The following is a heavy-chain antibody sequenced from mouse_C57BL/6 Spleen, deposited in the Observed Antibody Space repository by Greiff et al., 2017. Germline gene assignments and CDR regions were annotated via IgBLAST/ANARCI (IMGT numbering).Heavy chain of an antibody. CDR3: ARVTTVVASKYFDV. V-gene: IGHV3-6*01. CDR2: ISYDGSN. Sequence: EVQLQESGPGLVKPSQSLSLTCSVTGYSITSGYYWNWIRQFPGNKLEWMGYISYDGSNNYNPSLKNRISITRDPSKNQFFLKLNSVTTEDTATYYWARVTTVVASKYFDVWGTGTTVTVSS. CDR1: GYSITSGYY. D-gene: IGHD1-1*01. J-gene: IGHJ1*03.